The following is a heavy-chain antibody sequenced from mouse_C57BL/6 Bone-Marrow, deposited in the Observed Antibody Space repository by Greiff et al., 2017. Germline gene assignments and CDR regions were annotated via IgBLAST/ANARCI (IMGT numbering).Heavy chain of an antibody. D-gene: IGHD2-5*01. V-gene: IGHV1-59*01. Sequence: QVQLKQPGAELVRPGTSVKLSCKASGYTFTSYWMHWVKQRPGQGLEWIGVIDPSDSYTNYNQKFKGKATLTVDTSSSTAYMQLSSLTSEDSAVYYCARRNYSNYLYFDVWGTGTTVTVSS. CDR3: ARRNYSNYLYFDV. CDR1: GYTFTSYW. J-gene: IGHJ1*03. CDR2: IDPSDSYT.